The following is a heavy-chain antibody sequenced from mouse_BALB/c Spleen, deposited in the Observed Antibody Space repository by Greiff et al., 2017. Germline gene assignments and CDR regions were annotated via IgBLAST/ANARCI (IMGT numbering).Heavy chain of an antibody. CDR3: ATHLYYFDY. Sequence: EVQLVESGGGLVKPGGSLKLSCAASGFTFSSYVMSWVRQTPEKRLEWVASISSGGSTYYPDSVKGRFTISRDNARNILYLQMSSLRSEDTAMYYCATHLYYFDYWGQGTTLTVSS. CDR2: ISSGGST. V-gene: IGHV5-6-5*01. CDR1: GFTFSSYV. J-gene: IGHJ2*01.